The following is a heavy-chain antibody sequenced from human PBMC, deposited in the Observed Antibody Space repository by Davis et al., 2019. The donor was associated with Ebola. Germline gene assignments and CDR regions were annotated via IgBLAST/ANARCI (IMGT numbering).Heavy chain of an antibody. CDR2: IYYSGSP. V-gene: IGHV4-59*01. J-gene: IGHJ4*02. CDR3: ARGDYGGSEFDY. Sequence: MPSETLSLTCAVYGGSFSGSYWSWIRQPPGKGLEWIGSIYYSGSPNYNRSLKSRVTISVDPSKNQFSLKLTSVTAADTAVYYCARGDYGGSEFDYWGQGTLVTVSS. CDR1: GGSFSGSY. D-gene: IGHD4-17*01.